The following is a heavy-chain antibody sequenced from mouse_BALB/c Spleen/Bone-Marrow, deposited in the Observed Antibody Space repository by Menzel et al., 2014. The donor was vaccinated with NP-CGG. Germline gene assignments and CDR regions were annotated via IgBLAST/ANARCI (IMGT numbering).Heavy chain of an antibody. CDR3: VRGNFQFAY. V-gene: IGHV14-1*02. J-gene: IGHJ3*01. CDR2: IDPENGNT. CDR1: GFNIKEFY. Sequence: VQLKESGAELVRPGALAKLSCITSGFNIKEFYMHWVKQRPEQGLEWIGWIDPENGNTIYDPNFQGKASISADTSSNTAYLQLSNLTSEDTAVYYCVRGNFQFAYWGQGTLVTVSA.